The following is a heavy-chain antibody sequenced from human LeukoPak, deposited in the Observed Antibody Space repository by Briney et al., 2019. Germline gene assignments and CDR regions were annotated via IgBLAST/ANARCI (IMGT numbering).Heavy chain of an antibody. CDR2: IYPRDGST. CDR3: ATVVVVPAASGLFDY. J-gene: IGHJ4*02. CDR1: GYTFTSNY. D-gene: IGHD2-2*01. V-gene: IGHV1-46*01. Sequence: ASVNVSCKASGYTFTSNYIHWVRQAPGQGLEWMGMIYPRDGSTSYAQKFQGRVTMTEDTSTDTAYMELSSLRSEDTAVYYCATVVVVPAASGLFDYWGQGTLVTVSS.